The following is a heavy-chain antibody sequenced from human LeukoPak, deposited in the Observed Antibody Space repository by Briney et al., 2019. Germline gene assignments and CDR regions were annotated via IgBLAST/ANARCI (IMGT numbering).Heavy chain of an antibody. CDR1: GYSFTNYW. Sequence: GESLKISCKGGGYSFTNYWIGWVRQMPGKGLEWMGIIYPGDSDTRYSPSFQGQVTISADKSISTAYLQWSSLKASDTAMYYCARPLRQDGYRNHDAFDIWGQGTMVTVSS. CDR3: ARPLRQDGYRNHDAFDI. D-gene: IGHD5-24*01. CDR2: IYPGDSDT. J-gene: IGHJ3*02. V-gene: IGHV5-51*01.